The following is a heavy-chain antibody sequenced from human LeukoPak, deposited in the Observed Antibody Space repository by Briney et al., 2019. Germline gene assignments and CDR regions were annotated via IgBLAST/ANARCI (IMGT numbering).Heavy chain of an antibody. J-gene: IGHJ4*02. V-gene: IGHV1-18*01. Sequence: ASVKVSCKASGYIFTKFDISWVRQAPGQGLEWMGWISPYNDNTQSAQKFQGRVTMTTDTSTGTAYMELRGLRSDDTAVYYCARETKEGVFFDYWGQGTLVTVPS. CDR2: ISPYNDNT. D-gene: IGHD2-8*01. CDR1: GYIFTKFD. CDR3: ARETKEGVFFDY.